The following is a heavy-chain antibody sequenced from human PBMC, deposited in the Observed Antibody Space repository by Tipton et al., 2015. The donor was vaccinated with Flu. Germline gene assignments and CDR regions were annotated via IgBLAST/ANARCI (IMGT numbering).Heavy chain of an antibody. J-gene: IGHJ4*02. CDR2: INKDGSET. D-gene: IGHD3-16*01. Sequence: VQLVQSGGGVVQPGGSLKLSCAASGFTFSSSWMSWVRQAPGKGLEWVANINKDGSETYFVDSVKGRFTISRDNAKNSLYLHMNSLRAEGTAVYYCASLRRWGSYSAYWGQGTLVTVSS. CDR1: GFTFSSSW. CDR3: ASLRRWGSYSAY. V-gene: IGHV3-7*01.